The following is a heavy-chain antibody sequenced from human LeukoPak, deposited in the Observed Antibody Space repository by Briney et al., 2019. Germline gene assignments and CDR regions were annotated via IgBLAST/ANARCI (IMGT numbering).Heavy chain of an antibody. CDR1: RYTFTSYD. D-gene: IGHD3-9*01. J-gene: IGHJ4*02. Sequence: ASVNASCKASRYTFTSYDINWVRQATGQGGEGMGWMHPYSGKTGYAHKFQGRVTITTNTALSTAYMELSSLRSEDTAVYYCARGSRHYGILTGYFGFDPGDYWGQGTLVTVSS. CDR3: ARGSRHYGILTGYFGFDPGDY. CDR2: MHPYSGKT. V-gene: IGHV1-8*01.